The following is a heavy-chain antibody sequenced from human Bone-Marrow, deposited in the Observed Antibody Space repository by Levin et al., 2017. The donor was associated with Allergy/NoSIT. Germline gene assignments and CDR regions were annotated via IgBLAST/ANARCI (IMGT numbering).Heavy chain of an antibody. V-gene: IGHV1-18*01. Sequence: GGSLRLSCKASGYDFINYGISWVRQAPGQGLEWMGWISGYSGYTEYAQHLQGRISMNTDTSTTTVNMYLRTLTSDDTAVYYCARSVGASVGGHFYYYGLDVWGQGTTVTVSS. CDR2: ISGYSGYT. CDR3: ARSVGASVGGHFYYYGLDV. J-gene: IGHJ6*02. CDR1: GYDFINYG. D-gene: IGHD5/OR15-5a*01.